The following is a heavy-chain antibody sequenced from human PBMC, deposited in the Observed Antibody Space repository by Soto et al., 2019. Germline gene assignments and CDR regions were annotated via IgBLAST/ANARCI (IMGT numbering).Heavy chain of an antibody. CDR1: GFMFNNYA. J-gene: IGHJ4*02. CDR2: VSVSGGTT. D-gene: IGHD3-22*01. CDR3: AKGLYYYDSSGYRLFDY. Sequence: PGGSLRLSCAASGFMFNNYAMSWVRQAPGKGLEWVSTVSVSGGTTYYADFLKGRFTISRDNSKKTVYLQMNRLRADDTAIYYCAKGLYYYDSSGYRLFDYWGQGTLVTVSS. V-gene: IGHV3-23*01.